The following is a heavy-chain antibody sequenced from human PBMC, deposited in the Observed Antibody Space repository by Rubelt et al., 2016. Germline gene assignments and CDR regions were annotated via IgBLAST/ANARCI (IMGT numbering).Heavy chain of an antibody. J-gene: IGHJ2*01. Sequence: GTNYNPSLKSRVTMSVDTSKNQFSLKLSSVTAADTAVYYCAREGPEYCTNGVCYTLWYFDLWGRGTLVTVSS. CDR2: GT. D-gene: IGHD2-8*01. CDR3: AREGPEYCTNGVCYTLWYFDL. V-gene: IGHV4-4*07.